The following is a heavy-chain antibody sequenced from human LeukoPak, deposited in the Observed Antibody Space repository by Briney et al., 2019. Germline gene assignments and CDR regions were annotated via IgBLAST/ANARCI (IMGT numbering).Heavy chain of an antibody. CDR1: GGSISGYY. J-gene: IGHJ4*02. CDR2: IYSSGTT. CDR3: AKYTFGSDYFAY. D-gene: IGHD5-18*01. Sequence: SETLSLTCTVSGGSISGYYWSWIRQSAGKGLEWIGRIYSSGTTNYNPSLRSRVSRSVDTSNNQFSLNLDPVTAADSAVYYCAKYTFGSDYFAYRGRGTLVTVSS. V-gene: IGHV4-4*07.